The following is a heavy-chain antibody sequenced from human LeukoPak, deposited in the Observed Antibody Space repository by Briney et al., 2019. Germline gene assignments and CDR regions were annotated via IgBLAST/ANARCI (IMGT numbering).Heavy chain of an antibody. J-gene: IGHJ4*02. CDR3: SRKSLWFKYYDY. V-gene: IGHV3-30*01. CDR1: GFTFTSYT. D-gene: IGHD2-21*01. CDR2: TSYDGGNR. Sequence: GGSLRLSCAASGFTFTSYTMHWVRQAPGPGLEWVAATSYDGGNRYYADYVKGRFTISRDNSNNTLFLQMKSLRLEDTAVYFCSRKSLWFKYYDYWGQGIWVTVSS.